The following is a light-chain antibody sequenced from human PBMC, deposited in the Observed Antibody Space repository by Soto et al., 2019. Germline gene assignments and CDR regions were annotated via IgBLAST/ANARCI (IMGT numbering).Light chain of an antibody. CDR3: QKYSSVPV. Sequence: DIQMTQSPTSLSASVGDRVTITCRARQGIRNFVAWYQQKPGKAPKLLIYAASTLQSRVPSRFSGSGSGTDFTLTINSLQSEDVATYSCQKYSSVPVFGPGTKVEIK. J-gene: IGKJ3*01. CDR2: AAS. CDR1: QGIRNF. V-gene: IGKV1-27*01.